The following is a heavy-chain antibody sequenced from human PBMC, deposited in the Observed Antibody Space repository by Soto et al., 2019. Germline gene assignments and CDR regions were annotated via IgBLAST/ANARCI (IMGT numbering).Heavy chain of an antibody. CDR3: AKDSVTTVTRHFDL. J-gene: IGHJ2*01. D-gene: IGHD4-17*01. Sequence: QVQLVESGGGVVQPGRSLRLSCAASGFTFSSYGVHWVRQLPGKGLEWVAVISHDGNNKYYAEYLKGRFTISRDNSKNTLYLQMNSLRPEDTAVYYCAKDSVTTVTRHFDLWGRGTLVTVSS. V-gene: IGHV3-30*18. CDR1: GFTFSSYG. CDR2: ISHDGNNK.